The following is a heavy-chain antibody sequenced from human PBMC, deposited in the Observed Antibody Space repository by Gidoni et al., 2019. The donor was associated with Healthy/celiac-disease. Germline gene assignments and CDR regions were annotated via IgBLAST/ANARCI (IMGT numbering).Heavy chain of an antibody. CDR2: INTNNGNS. J-gene: IGHJ4*02. CDR3: ARAGSRDGYNYADY. D-gene: IGHD5-12*01. V-gene: IGHV7-4-1*02. CDR1: GYTFTSYA. Sequence: QVQLVQSGSELKKPGASVKVSSKASGYTFTSYAMNWVRQAPGQGLEWMGWINTNNGNSTYAQGFTGRFVFSLDTSVSTAYLQISSLKAEDAAVDYCARAGSRDGYNYADYWGQGTLVTVSS.